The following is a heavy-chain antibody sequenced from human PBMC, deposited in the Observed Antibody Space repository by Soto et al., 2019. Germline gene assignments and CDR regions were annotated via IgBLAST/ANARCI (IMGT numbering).Heavy chain of an antibody. CDR1: GYIFTTYW. V-gene: IGHV5-51*01. J-gene: IGHJ4*02. Sequence: PGESLKISCKGSGYIFTTYWIAWVRQMPGKGLEWIGIIYADDSDVRYSPSFEGHVTISADKSINTAYLQWSSLKASDSAMYYCARRSNWNSAGPDFWGQGTLVTVS. CDR3: ARRSNWNSAGPDF. CDR2: IYADDSDV. D-gene: IGHD1-20*01.